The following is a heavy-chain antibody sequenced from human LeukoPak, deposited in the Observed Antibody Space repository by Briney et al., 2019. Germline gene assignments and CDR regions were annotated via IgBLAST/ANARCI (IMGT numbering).Heavy chain of an antibody. D-gene: IGHD3-10*01. CDR2: ISYDGSNK. V-gene: IGHV3-30*04. J-gene: IGHJ6*02. CDR3: ARDLAHAPGLRYYYYGMDV. Sequence: PGGSLRLSYAASGFTFSSYAMHWVRQAPGKGLEWVAVISYDGSNKYYADSVKGRFTISRDNSKNTLYLQMSSLRAEDTAVYYCARDLAHAPGLRYYYYGMDVWGQGTTVTVSS. CDR1: GFTFSSYA.